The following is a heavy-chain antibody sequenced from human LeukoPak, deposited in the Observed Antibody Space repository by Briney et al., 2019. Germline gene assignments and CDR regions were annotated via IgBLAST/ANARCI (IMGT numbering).Heavy chain of an antibody. Sequence: SETLSLTCAVYGGSFSGYYWSWIRQPPGKGLEWIGSIYYSGSTYYNPSLKSRVTISVDTSKNQFSLKLSSVTAAETAVYYCARASAMVRGAGPYYYYYMDVWGKGTTVTVSS. CDR2: IYYSGST. CDR1: GGSFSGYY. CDR3: ARASAMVRGAGPYYYYYMDV. D-gene: IGHD3-10*01. V-gene: IGHV4-34*01. J-gene: IGHJ6*03.